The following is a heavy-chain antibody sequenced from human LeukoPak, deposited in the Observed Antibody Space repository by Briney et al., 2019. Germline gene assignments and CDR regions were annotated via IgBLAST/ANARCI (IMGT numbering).Heavy chain of an antibody. CDR1: GFTFSSYA. J-gene: IGHJ3*02. D-gene: IGHD2-2*01. V-gene: IGHV3-23*01. Sequence: SGGSLRLSCAASGFTFSSYAMSWVRQAPGRGLEWVSAISGSGGSTYYADSVKGRFTISRDNSKNTLYLQMNSLRAEDTAVYHCAKDFIGYCSSTSCYWHAFDIWGQGTMVTVSS. CDR3: AKDFIGYCSSTSCYWHAFDI. CDR2: ISGSGGST.